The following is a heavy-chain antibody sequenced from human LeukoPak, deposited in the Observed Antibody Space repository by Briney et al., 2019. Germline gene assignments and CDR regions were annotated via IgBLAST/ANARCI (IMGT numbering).Heavy chain of an antibody. V-gene: IGHV4-34*01. Sequence: SETLSLTCAVYGGSFSGYYWSWIRQPPGKGLEWIGEINHSGSTNYNPSLKSRVTISVDTSKNQFSLKLSSVTAADTAVYYCARDDYSNHGWFDPWGQGTLVTVSS. CDR2: INHSGST. CDR1: GGSFSGYY. D-gene: IGHD4-11*01. J-gene: IGHJ5*02. CDR3: ARDDYSNHGWFDP.